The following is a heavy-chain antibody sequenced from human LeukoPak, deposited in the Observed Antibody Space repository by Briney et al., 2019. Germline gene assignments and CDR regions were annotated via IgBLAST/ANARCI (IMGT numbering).Heavy chain of an antibody. Sequence: SVKVSCKASGGTVSSYAISWVRQAPGQGLEWMGGIIPIFGTANYAQKFQGRVTITADKSTSTAYMELSSLRSEDTAVYYCAGSYYKSYFDYWGQGTLVTVSS. CDR1: GGTVSSYA. V-gene: IGHV1-69*06. CDR3: AGSYYKSYFDY. D-gene: IGHD3-10*01. J-gene: IGHJ4*02. CDR2: IIPIFGTA.